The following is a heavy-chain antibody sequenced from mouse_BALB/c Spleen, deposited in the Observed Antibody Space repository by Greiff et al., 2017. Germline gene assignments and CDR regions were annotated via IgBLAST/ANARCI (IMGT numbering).Heavy chain of an antibody. D-gene: IGHD1-1*01. CDR3: ARRHYGSDWYFDV. V-gene: IGHV1-84*02. J-gene: IGHJ1*01. Sequence: LQESGPELVKPGASVKISCKASGYTFTDYYINWVKQKPGQGLEWIGWIYPGSGNTKYNEKFKGKATLTVDTSSSTAYMQLSSLTSEDTAVYFCARRHYGSDWYFDVWGAGTTVTVSS. CDR2: IYPGSGNT. CDR1: GYTFTDYY.